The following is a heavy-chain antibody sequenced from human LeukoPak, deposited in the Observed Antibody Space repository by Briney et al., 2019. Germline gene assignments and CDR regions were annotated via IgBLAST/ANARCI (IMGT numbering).Heavy chain of an antibody. CDR1: GGSIRSGDYY. CDR3: ARAGGYCSSTSCLDY. Sequence: SQTLSLTCTVSGGSIRSGDYYWSWIRQPPGKGREWFGFMFYSGSTYYNPYLKSRVTISVDTSKNQFSLKLSSVTAADTAMYYCARAGGYCSSTSCLDYWGQGTLVTVSS. CDR2: MFYSGST. J-gene: IGHJ4*02. D-gene: IGHD2-2*01. V-gene: IGHV4-30-4*08.